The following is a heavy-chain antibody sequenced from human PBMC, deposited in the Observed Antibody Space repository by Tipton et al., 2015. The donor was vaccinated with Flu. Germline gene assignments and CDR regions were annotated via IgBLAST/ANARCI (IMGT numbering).Heavy chain of an antibody. D-gene: IGHD5-24*01. CDR2: ISSSGSTI. J-gene: IGHJ4*02. V-gene: IGHV3-48*03. Sequence: SLRLSCAASGFTFSSYEMNWVRQAPGKGLEWVSYISSSGSTIYYADSVKGRFTISRDNAKNSLYLQMNSLRAEDTAVYYCARFGNIGWLQLEGVDYWGQGTLVTVSS. CDR3: ARFGNIGWLQLEGVDY. CDR1: GFTFSSYE.